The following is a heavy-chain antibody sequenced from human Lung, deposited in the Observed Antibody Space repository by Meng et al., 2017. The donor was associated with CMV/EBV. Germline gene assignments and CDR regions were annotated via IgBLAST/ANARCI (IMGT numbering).Heavy chain of an antibody. D-gene: IGHD6-13*01. Sequence: SXAASGFTFDDHAMHWVRQAPGKGLEWISLISWDGGSTYYADSVKGRFTTSRDNSENSLYLQINSLRVEDTAVYYCAKATVSAAGFPHMDVWGQGTTVTVSS. CDR3: AKATVSAAGFPHMDV. V-gene: IGHV3-43D*03. CDR1: GFTFDDHA. CDR2: ISWDGGST. J-gene: IGHJ6*02.